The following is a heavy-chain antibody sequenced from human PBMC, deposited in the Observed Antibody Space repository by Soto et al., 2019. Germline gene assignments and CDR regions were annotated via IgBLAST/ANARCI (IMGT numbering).Heavy chain of an antibody. Sequence: EVQLVESGGGLVQPGRSLRLSCAASGFTFDDYAMHWVRQAPGKGLEWVSGISWNSGSIGYADSVKGRFTISRDDAKNSLYLQITSLRAEDTALYYCAKESSSSNAGSFDYWGQGTLVTVSS. CDR2: ISWNSGSI. V-gene: IGHV3-9*01. D-gene: IGHD6-6*01. CDR1: GFTFDDYA. J-gene: IGHJ4*02. CDR3: AKESSSSNAGSFDY.